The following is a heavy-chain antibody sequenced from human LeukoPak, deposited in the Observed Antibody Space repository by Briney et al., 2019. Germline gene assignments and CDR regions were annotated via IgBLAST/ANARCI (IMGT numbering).Heavy chain of an antibody. D-gene: IGHD3-3*01. CDR1: GFTFSSYA. CDR2: ISGSGGST. J-gene: IGHJ4*02. Sequence: GGALRLSCAASGFTFSSYAMNWVRQAPGKGVEWVSAISGSGGSTDHVDSVKGRFTISRDNSKDTLYLQMNSLRAEDTAVYYCAKVRRLEWLFDYWGQGTLVTVSS. V-gene: IGHV3-23*01. CDR3: AKVRRLEWLFDY.